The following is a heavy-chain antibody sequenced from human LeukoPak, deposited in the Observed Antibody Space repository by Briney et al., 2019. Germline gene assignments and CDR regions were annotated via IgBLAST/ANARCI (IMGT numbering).Heavy chain of an antibody. CDR3: ARETGYSYGQYYFDY. CDR2: IIPIFGTA. CDR1: GGTFSSYA. J-gene: IGHJ4*02. V-gene: IGHV1-69*13. Sequence: AASVKVSCKASGGTFSSYAISWVRQAPGQGLEWMGGIIPIFGTANYAQKFQGRVTITADESTSTAYMELSSLRSEDTAVYYCARETGYSYGQYYFDYWGQGTLVTVSS. D-gene: IGHD5-18*01.